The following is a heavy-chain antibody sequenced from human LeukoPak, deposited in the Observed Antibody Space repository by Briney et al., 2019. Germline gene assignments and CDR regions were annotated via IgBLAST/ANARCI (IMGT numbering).Heavy chain of an antibody. V-gene: IGHV1-46*01. CDR1: GYTFTSYY. CDR3: ARDRRGIAAAGWAFDI. Sequence: ASVKVSCKASGYTFTSYYMHWVRQAPGQGLEWMGIINPSGGSTNYAQKFQGRVTITADKSTSTAYMELSSLRSEDTAVYYCARDRRGIAAAGWAFDIWGQGTMVTVSS. J-gene: IGHJ3*02. CDR2: INPSGGST. D-gene: IGHD6-13*01.